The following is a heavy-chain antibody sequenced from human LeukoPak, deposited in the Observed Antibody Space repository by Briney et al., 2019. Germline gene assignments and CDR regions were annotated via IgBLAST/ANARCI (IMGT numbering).Heavy chain of an antibody. J-gene: IGHJ4*02. CDR3: ARGSSWYFDY. D-gene: IGHD6-13*01. Sequence: GGSLRLSCAASGFTFSSYAMTWVRQAPGKGLEWVSTISGSGATTYYADSVKGRFTISRDNSKNTLYLQMNSLRADDTAVYYCARGSSWYFDYWGQGTLVTVSS. CDR2: ISGSGATT. V-gene: IGHV3-23*01. CDR1: GFTFSSYA.